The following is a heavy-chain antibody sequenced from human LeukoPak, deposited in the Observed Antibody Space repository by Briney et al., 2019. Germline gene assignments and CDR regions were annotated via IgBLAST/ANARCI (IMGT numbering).Heavy chain of an antibody. D-gene: IGHD6-6*01. CDR2: IRQDGSEK. V-gene: IGHV3-7*01. Sequence: PGGSLRLSCTASGFTFSGHWMSWVRQAPGKGLEWVASIRQDGSEKHYVDSVEGRFIISRDNAKNSLHLQMNSLGAEGTAVYYCAKGSSRPPNAFDIWGQGTLVTVSS. CDR3: AKGSSRPPNAFDI. J-gene: IGHJ3*02. CDR1: GFTFSGHW.